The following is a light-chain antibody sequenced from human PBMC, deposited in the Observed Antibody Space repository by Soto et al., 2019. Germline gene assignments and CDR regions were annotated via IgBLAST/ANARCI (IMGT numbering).Light chain of an antibody. J-gene: IGKJ1*01. Sequence: DIQMTQSPSSLSASVGDRVTITCRSSQGIINYLAWYQQKPGKAPKLLIYAESTLQSGVPSRFSGSVSGTDFTLTIGRLQPEDFAVYDGKQYETSPRTVGQGTKVDIK. CDR2: AES. CDR3: KQYETSPRT. CDR1: QGIINY. V-gene: IGKV1-27*01.